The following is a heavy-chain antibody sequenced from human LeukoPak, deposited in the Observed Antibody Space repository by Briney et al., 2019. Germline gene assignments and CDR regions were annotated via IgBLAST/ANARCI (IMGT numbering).Heavy chain of an antibody. J-gene: IGHJ3*02. Sequence: SETLSLTCTVSGGSISSSSYSWTWIRQPPGKGLEWIGSIYYSGSTYYNPSLKSRVTISVDTSKNQFSLKLSSVTAADTAVYYCARREYYDFWSGYYTGIFSAFDIWGQGTMVTVSS. D-gene: IGHD3-3*01. CDR1: GGSISSSSYS. CDR2: IYYSGST. CDR3: ARREYYDFWSGYYTGIFSAFDI. V-gene: IGHV4-39*01.